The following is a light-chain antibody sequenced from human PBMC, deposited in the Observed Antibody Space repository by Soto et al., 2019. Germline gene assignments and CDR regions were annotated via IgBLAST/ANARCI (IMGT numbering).Light chain of an antibody. V-gene: IGKV3-11*01. J-gene: IGKJ3*01. CDR2: DAS. Sequence: EIVLTQSPAILSLSPGERATLSCRASESVHSRLAWYQQKPGQPPRLLIFDASSRATDIPARFSGSGSGTDFTLTISSLEPEDFAVYYCQQRTNWACTFGPGTRVDIK. CDR1: ESVHSR. CDR3: QQRTNWACT.